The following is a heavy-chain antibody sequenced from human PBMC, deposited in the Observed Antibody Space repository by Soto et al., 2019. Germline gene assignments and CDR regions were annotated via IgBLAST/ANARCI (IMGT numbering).Heavy chain of an antibody. Sequence: PGGSLRLSCAASGFTFSSYFMHWVRQAPGKGLEWVAVIWYDGSNKYYADSVKGRFTISRDNSKNTLYLQMNSLRAEDTAVYYCARKTKDPPRKDYYYYGMDVWGQGTTVTVSS. CDR2: IWYDGSNK. J-gene: IGHJ6*02. V-gene: IGHV3-33*01. CDR1: GFTFSSYF. D-gene: IGHD1-7*01. CDR3: ARKTKDPPRKDYYYYGMDV.